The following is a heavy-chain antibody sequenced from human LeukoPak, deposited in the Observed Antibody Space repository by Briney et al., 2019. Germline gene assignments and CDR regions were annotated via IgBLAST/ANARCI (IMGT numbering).Heavy chain of an antibody. J-gene: IGHJ6*03. Sequence: GAAVTVSFKASGYTFTNYDINWVGQATGQGGEWMGWMNLNSGNTGYPQKFQGTVTITRNTSISTAYMELSSLRSEDTAVYYCARGTQTYYYDSSGYYWNYYYYMDVWGKGTTVTVSS. V-gene: IGHV1-8*03. D-gene: IGHD3-22*01. CDR1: GYTFTNYD. CDR2: MNLNSGNT. CDR3: ARGTQTYYYDSSGYYWNYYYYMDV.